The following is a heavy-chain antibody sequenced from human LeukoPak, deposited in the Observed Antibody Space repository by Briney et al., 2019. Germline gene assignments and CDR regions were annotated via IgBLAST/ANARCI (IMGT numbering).Heavy chain of an antibody. CDR1: GGTFSSYA. J-gene: IGHJ5*02. D-gene: IGHD3-10*01. CDR2: IIPILGIA. V-gene: IGHV1-69*04. CDR3: ARDRWFGELLPNWFDH. Sequence: SVKVSCKASGGTFSSYAISWVRQPPGQGLELMGSIIPILGIANYAQKLQGRVTITADKSTSTPYMELSSLRSEDTAVYYCARDRWFGELLPNWFDHWGQGTLVTVSS.